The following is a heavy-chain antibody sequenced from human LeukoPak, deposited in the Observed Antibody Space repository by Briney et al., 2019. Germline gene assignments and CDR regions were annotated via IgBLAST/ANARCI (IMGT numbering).Heavy chain of an antibody. J-gene: IGHJ6*03. Sequence: RASVKVSCKVSGYTLTELSMHWVRQAPGKGLEWMGGFDPEDGETIYAQKFQGRVTMTEDTSTDTAYMELSSLRSEDTAVYYCANQPPGASGIHYLYIDVWGQGTPGNIFS. CDR1: GYTLTELS. D-gene: IGHD1-14*01. V-gene: IGHV1-24*01. CDR2: FDPEDGET. CDR3: ANQPPGASGIHYLYIDV.